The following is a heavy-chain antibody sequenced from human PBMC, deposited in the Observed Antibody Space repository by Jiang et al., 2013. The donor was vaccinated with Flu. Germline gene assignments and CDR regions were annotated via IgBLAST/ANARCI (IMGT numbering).Heavy chain of an antibody. CDR1: GDSISTTYW. CDR2: IFHSGST. V-gene: IGHV4-4*02. J-gene: IGHJ6*02. CDR3: ARGPDGMDV. Sequence: GLVKPSGTLSLTCAVSGDSISTTYWWTWVRQSPGKGLEWLGEIFHSGSTNYNPSLKSRVSISVDKAKNQFSLKLNSVTAADTAVYFCARGPDGMDVWGPGTTVIVSS.